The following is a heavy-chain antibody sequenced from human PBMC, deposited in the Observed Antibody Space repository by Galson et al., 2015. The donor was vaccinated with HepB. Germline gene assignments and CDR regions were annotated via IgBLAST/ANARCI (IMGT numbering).Heavy chain of an antibody. V-gene: IGHV3-30*04. J-gene: IGHJ4*02. Sequence: SLRLSCAASGFTFSSYAIHWVRQAPGKGLEWVAIISYDGINKYYADSVKGRFTISRDNSKNTLYLQMNSLSAEDTAVFYCARGHTGGYFNFDYWGQGTLVTVSS. CDR1: GFTFSSYA. CDR3: ARGHTGGYFNFDY. D-gene: IGHD2-8*02. CDR2: ISYDGINK.